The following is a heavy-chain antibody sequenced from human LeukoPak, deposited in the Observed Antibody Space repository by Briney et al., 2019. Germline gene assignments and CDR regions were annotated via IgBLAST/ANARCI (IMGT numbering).Heavy chain of an antibody. J-gene: IGHJ6*04. CDR3: ARGYYYYGMDV. Sequence: GGSLRLSCAASGFTFSDYYMSWIRQAPGKGLEWVSYISSSSSYTSYADSVKGRFTIFRDNAKNSLYLQMNSLRAEDTAVYYCARGYYYYGMDVWGKGTTVTVSS. V-gene: IGHV3-11*06. CDR2: ISSSSSYT. CDR1: GFTFSDYY.